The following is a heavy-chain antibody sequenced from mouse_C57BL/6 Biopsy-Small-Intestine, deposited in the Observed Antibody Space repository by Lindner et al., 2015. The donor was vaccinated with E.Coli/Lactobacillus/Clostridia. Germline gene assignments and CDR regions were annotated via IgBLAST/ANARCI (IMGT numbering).Heavy chain of an antibody. J-gene: IGHJ4*01. D-gene: IGHD2-3*01. CDR1: GFTFSSYG. Sequence: VQLQESGGDLVKPGGSLKLSCAASGFTFSSYGMSWVRQTPDKRLEWVATISSGGSYTYYPDSVKGRFTISRDNAKNTLYLQMSSLKSEDTAMYYCARSRGDGYYVGYAMDYWGQGTSVTVSS. V-gene: IGHV5-6*01. CDR2: ISSGGSYT. CDR3: ARSRGDGYYVGYAMDY.